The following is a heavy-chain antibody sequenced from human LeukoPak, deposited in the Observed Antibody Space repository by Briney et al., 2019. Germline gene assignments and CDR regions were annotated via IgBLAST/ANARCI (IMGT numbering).Heavy chain of an antibody. Sequence: GASVKVSCKASGYTFTSYAMNWVRQAPGQGLEWMGWINTNTGNPTYAQGFTGRFVFSLDTSVSTAYLQISSLKAEDTAVYYCARDRYSSSWYPGEADAFDIWGQGTMVTVSS. J-gene: IGHJ3*02. D-gene: IGHD6-13*01. CDR3: ARDRYSSSWYPGEADAFDI. CDR2: INTNTGNP. V-gene: IGHV7-4-1*02. CDR1: GYTFTSYA.